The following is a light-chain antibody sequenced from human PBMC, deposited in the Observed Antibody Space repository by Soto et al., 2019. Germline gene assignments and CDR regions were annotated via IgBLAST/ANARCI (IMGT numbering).Light chain of an antibody. CDR2: KAS. J-gene: IGKJ3*01. Sequence: DIQMTQSTSTLSASVGDTVIITCRASQSIRTWLAWYQQKPGKVPNLLIYKASTLESGVPSRFSGSGSGTEFTLTISSLQPDDFATYYCQQYNSYSLFTFGPGTKVDIK. CDR1: QSIRTW. CDR3: QQYNSYSLFT. V-gene: IGKV1-5*03.